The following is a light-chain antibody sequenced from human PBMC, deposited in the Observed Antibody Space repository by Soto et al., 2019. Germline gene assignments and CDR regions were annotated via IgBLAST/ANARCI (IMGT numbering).Light chain of an antibody. V-gene: IGKV3-11*01. CDR3: QQRSNWL. CDR1: QSISSY. CDR2: DAS. J-gene: IGKJ3*01. Sequence: IVLTQSPATLSLSPGDRATLPCRASQSISSYLAWYQHKPGQAPRLLIYDASNRATGIPARFSGRGSGTDFTLTISSLEPEDSAVYYCQQRSNWLFGPGTKVDIK.